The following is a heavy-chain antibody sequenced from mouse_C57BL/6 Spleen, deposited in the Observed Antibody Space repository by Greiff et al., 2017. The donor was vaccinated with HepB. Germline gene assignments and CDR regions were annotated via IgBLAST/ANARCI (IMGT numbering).Heavy chain of an antibody. Sequence: VQLQQSGPELVKPGASVKISCKASGYTFTDYYMNWVKQSHGKSLEWIGDINPNNGGTSYNQKFKGKATLTVDKSSSTAYMELRSLTSEDSAVYYCAPYDSFDYWGQGTTLTVSS. CDR3: APYDSFDY. D-gene: IGHD2-4*01. J-gene: IGHJ2*01. CDR1: GYTFTDYY. CDR2: INPNNGGT. V-gene: IGHV1-26*01.